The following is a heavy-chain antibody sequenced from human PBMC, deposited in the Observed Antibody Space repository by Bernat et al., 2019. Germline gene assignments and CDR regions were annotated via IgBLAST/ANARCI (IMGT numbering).Heavy chain of an antibody. J-gene: IGHJ4*02. CDR2: INPSGGST. Sequence: QVQLVQSGAEVKKPGASVKVSCKASGYTFTSYYKHWVRQAPGQGLEWMGIINPSGGSTSYAQKFQGRVTMTRDTSTSTVYMELSSLRSEDTAVYYCARSLNTIVVVPAAIDYWGQGTLVTVSS. CDR1: GYTFTSYY. V-gene: IGHV1-46*01. CDR3: ARSLNTIVVVPAAIDY. D-gene: IGHD2-2*01.